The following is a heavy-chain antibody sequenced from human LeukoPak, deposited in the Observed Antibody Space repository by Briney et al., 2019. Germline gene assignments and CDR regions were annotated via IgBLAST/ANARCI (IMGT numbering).Heavy chain of an antibody. Sequence: WASVKVSCKASGYTFTDYFMHWVRQAPGQGLEWMGWINPNTGGTNYPQSFHGRVTMTRDTSISTASMELSSLRSDDTAVYYCATSSGPPSGWFDPWGQGTLVTVSS. D-gene: IGHD6-19*01. J-gene: IGHJ5*02. CDR1: GYTFTDYF. CDR3: ATSSGPPSGWFDP. V-gene: IGHV1-2*02. CDR2: INPNTGGT.